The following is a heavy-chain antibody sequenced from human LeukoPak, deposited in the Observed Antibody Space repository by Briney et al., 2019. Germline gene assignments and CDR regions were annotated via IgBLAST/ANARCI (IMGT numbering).Heavy chain of an antibody. V-gene: IGHV4-59*11. CDR1: GGSISSHY. D-gene: IGHD3-10*01. CDR2: IYYSGST. J-gene: IGHJ5*02. Sequence: PSETLSLTCTVSGGSISSHYWSWIRQPPGKGLEWIGYIYYSGSTNYNPSLKSRVTISVDTSKNQFSLKLSSVTAADTAVYYCARGSWFEFDPWGQGTLVTVSS. CDR3: ARGSWFEFDP.